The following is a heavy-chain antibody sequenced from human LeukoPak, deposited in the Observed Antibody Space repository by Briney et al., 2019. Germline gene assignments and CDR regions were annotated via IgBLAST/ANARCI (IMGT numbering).Heavy chain of an antibody. J-gene: IGHJ3*02. CDR1: GYSISTGYY. CDR3: ARDRVITMIVVVDDAFDI. V-gene: IGHV4-38-2*02. CDR2: MSYSGST. Sequence: SETLSLTCTVSGYSISTGYYWDWIRQPPGKGLEWIGTMSYSGSTYYNPSLKGRVIISVDTSYNQFSLRLSSVTAADTAVYYCARDRVITMIVVVDDAFDIWGQGTMVTVSS. D-gene: IGHD3-22*01.